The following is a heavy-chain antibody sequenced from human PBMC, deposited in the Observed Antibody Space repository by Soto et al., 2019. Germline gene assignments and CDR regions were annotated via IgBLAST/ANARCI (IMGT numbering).Heavy chain of an antibody. CDR3: ARGEPTTVYGMDV. J-gene: IGHJ6*02. CDR2: INPNSGGT. D-gene: IGHD1-1*01. Sequence: ASVKVSCKASGYTFTGYYMHWVRQAPGQGLEWMGWINPNSGGTNYAQKFQGWATMTRDTSISTAYMELSRLRSDDTAVYYCARGEPTTVYGMDVWGQGTTVTVS. V-gene: IGHV1-2*04. CDR1: GYTFTGYY.